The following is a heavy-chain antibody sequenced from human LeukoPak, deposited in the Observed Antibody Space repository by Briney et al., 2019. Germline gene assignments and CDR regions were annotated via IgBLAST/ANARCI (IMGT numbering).Heavy chain of an antibody. V-gene: IGHV4-59*08. CDR1: GGSISSYY. Sequence: SETLSLTCTVSGGSISSYYWSWIRQPPGKGLEWIGYIYYSGSTNYNPSLKSRVTISVDTSKSQFSLKLSSVTAADTAVYYCARQGYYYYMDVWGKGTTVTISS. CDR3: ARQGYYYYMDV. CDR2: IYYSGST. J-gene: IGHJ6*03.